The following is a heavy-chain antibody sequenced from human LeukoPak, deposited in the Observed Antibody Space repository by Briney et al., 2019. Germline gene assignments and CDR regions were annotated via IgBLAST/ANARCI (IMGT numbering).Heavy chain of an antibody. CDR3: ARDRWPLFSGSYGWILDY. CDR1: GYTFTGYY. V-gene: IGHV1-2*02. Sequence: ASVKVSCKASGYTFTGYYMHWVRQAPGQGLEWMGWINPNSGGTNSAQKFQGRVTMIRDTSISTAYMELSRLTSDDTAVHYCARDRWPLFSGSYGWILDYWGQGTLVTVSS. J-gene: IGHJ4*02. CDR2: INPNSGGT. D-gene: IGHD5-18*01.